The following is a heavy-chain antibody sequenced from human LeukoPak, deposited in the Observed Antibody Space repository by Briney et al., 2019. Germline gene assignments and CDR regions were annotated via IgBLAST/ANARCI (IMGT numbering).Heavy chain of an antibody. V-gene: IGHV3-23*01. D-gene: IGHD3-10*01. CDR3: AQGPFGYFDH. Sequence: GRSLRLSCAASGFTFSSYAMHWVRQAPGEGLECVSTIGGSGAITYYADSVKGRFPISRDNSKNTLYLQMTGLRAEDTAVYYCAQGPFGYFDHWGQGTLVTVSS. CDR2: IGGSGAIT. J-gene: IGHJ4*02. CDR1: GFTFSSYA.